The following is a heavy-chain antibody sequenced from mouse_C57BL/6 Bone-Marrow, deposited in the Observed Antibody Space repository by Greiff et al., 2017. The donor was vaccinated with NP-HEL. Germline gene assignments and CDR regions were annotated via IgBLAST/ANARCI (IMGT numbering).Heavy chain of an antibody. CDR3: ARDTTVVVPWYFDV. V-gene: IGHV1-69*01. CDR1: GYTFTSYW. D-gene: IGHD1-1*01. J-gene: IGHJ1*03. Sequence: QVQLQQPGAELVMPGASVKLSCKASGYTFTSYWMHWVKQRPGQGLEWIGEIDPSDSYTNYIQKFKGKSTLTVDKSSSTAYMQLSSLTSEDSAVYYCARDTTVVVPWYFDVWGTGTTVTVSS. CDR2: IDPSDSYT.